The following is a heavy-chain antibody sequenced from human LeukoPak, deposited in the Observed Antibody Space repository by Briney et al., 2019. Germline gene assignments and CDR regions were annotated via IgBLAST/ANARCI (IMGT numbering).Heavy chain of an antibody. CDR2: INPSGGST. CDR1: GYTFTSYY. D-gene: IGHD1-14*01. V-gene: IGHV1-46*01. Sequence: ASVRVSCKASGYTFTSYYIHWVRQAPGQGLEWMGIINPSGGSTSYAQKFQGRVTMTRDTSTSTVYMELSSLRSEDTAVYYCARKSHRTTEAFDIWGQGTMVTVSS. J-gene: IGHJ3*02. CDR3: ARKSHRTTEAFDI.